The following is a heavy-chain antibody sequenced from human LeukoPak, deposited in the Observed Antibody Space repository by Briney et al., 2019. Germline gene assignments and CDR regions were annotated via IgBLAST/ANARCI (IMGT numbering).Heavy chain of an antibody. J-gene: IGHJ6*03. V-gene: IGHV1-8*03. CDR1: GYTFTSYD. CDR3: ARGPPPPMVRGVIHLDGAVYYYYMDV. Sequence: WASVKVSCKASGYTFTSYDINWVRQATGQGLEWMGWMNPNSGNTGYAQKFQGRVTITRNTSISTAYMELSSLRSEDTAVYYCARGPPPPMVRGVIHLDGAVYYYYMDVWGKGTTVTVSS. D-gene: IGHD3-10*01. CDR2: MNPNSGNT.